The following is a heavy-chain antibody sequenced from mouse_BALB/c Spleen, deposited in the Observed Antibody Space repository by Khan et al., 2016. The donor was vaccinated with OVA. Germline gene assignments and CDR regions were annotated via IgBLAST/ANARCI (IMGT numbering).Heavy chain of an antibody. Sequence: QVRLQQSGPELVRPGVSVKISCKGSGYTFTDYAMHWVKQSHAKSLEWIGLISTYSGNTNYNQTFKGKATMTVDNSSSTAYMELARLTSEDFAIYYSTRPAYDGYYDYWGQGTTLSVSS. J-gene: IGHJ2*01. CDR3: TRPAYDGYYDY. D-gene: IGHD2-3*01. CDR2: ISTYSGNT. CDR1: GYTFTDYA. V-gene: IGHV1S137*01.